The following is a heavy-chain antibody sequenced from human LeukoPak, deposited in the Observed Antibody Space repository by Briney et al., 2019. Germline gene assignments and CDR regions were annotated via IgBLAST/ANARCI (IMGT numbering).Heavy chain of an antibody. J-gene: IGHJ3*02. CDR1: GFTVSNNY. CDR3: AKYGDAFDI. V-gene: IGHV3-53*01. Sequence: GSLRLSCEPSGFTVSNNYMTWVRQAPGKGLEWVSNIHSDGNTYYADSVRGRFTISRDSSKNTLFLQMNSLRVDDTAVYYCAKYGDAFDIWGQGTMVTVS. CDR2: IHSDGNT. D-gene: IGHD2/OR15-2a*01.